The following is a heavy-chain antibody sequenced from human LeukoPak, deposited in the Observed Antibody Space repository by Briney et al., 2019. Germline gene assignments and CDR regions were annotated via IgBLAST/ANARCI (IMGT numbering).Heavy chain of an antibody. Sequence: GASVKVSCKASGYTFTGYYMHWVRQAPGQGLEWMGWINPNSGGTNYAQKFQGRVTMTRDTSISTAYMELSSLRSEDTAVYYCARGEDSGSIFDYWGQGTLVTVSS. CDR2: INPNSGGT. V-gene: IGHV1-2*02. J-gene: IGHJ4*02. CDR3: ARGEDSGSIFDY. D-gene: IGHD1-26*01. CDR1: GYTFTGYY.